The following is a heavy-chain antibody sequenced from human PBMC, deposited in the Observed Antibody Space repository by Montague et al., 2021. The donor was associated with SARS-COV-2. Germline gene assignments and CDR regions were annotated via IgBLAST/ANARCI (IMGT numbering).Heavy chain of an antibody. V-gene: IGHV2-70*01. D-gene: IGHD3-10*01. Sequence: PALVKPTQTLTQTCTFSGFSLSTSGMCVSWIRQPPGKALEWLALIDWDDDKYYSTSLKTRLTISKDTSKNQVVLTMTNMDPVDTATYYCARTWTFGELLYDAFDIWGQGTMVTVSS. CDR2: IDWDDDK. CDR1: GFSLSTSGMC. CDR3: ARTWTFGELLYDAFDI. J-gene: IGHJ3*02.